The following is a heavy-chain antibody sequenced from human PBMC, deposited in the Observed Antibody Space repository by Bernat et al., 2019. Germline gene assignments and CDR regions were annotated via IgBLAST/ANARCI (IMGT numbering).Heavy chain of an antibody. D-gene: IGHD6-19*01. J-gene: IGHJ4*02. CDR1: GGSVSSGSYY. CDR3: ARGSGYSSGWYRAEYYFDY. Sequence: QVQLQESGPGLVKPSETLSLTCTVSGGSVSSGSYYWSWIRQPPGKGLEWIGYIYYSGSTSYNPSLKSRVSISVDTSKNQFSLKLTSVTAADTAVYYCARGSGYSSGWYRAEYYFDYWGQGTLVTVSS. V-gene: IGHV4-61*01. CDR2: IYYSGST.